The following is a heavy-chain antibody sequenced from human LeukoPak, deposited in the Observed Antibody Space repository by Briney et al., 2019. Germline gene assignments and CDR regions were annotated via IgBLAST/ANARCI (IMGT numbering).Heavy chain of an antibody. J-gene: IGHJ6*03. Sequence: SETLSLTCTVSGGSISSYYWSWIRQPAGKGLEWIGRIYTSGSTNYNASLKSRASMSVDTYKNQFSLKLSSVTAADTAVYYCARAGLTGRIYYYYYMDVWGKGTTVTVSS. D-gene: IGHD1-14*01. CDR3: ARAGLTGRIYYYYYMDV. CDR2: IYTSGST. CDR1: GGSISSYY. V-gene: IGHV4-4*07.